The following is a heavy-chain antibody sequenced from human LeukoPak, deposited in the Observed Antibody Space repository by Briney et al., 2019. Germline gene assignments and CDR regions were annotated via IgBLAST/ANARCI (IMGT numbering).Heavy chain of an antibody. D-gene: IGHD3-10*01. CDR3: AGTYYYGSESYYLDY. J-gene: IGHJ4*02. CDR1: GFTFSTYS. V-gene: IGHV3-21*01. CDR2: ISTSGSYI. Sequence: GGSLRLSCAASGFTFSTYSMNWVRQAPGKGLGWVSSISTSGSYIFYADSVKGRFTISRDNAKDSLYLQMNSLRAEDTAVYYCAGTYYYGSESYYLDYWGQGTLVAVSS.